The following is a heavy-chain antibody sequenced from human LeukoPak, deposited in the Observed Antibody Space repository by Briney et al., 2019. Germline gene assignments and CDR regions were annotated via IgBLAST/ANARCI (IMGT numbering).Heavy chain of an antibody. Sequence: QSGGSLRLSCAASGFIFSRDSMNWVRQAPGRGLEWISYISRDSDIRYYADSVRGRFHISRDNARNSLYLQMNSLRADDTAMYYCVRGVKVRGVNYYGMDVRGQGTTVTVSS. CDR2: ISRDSDIR. D-gene: IGHD3-10*01. CDR3: VRGVKVRGVNYYGMDV. J-gene: IGHJ6*02. CDR1: GFIFSRDS. V-gene: IGHV3-48*01.